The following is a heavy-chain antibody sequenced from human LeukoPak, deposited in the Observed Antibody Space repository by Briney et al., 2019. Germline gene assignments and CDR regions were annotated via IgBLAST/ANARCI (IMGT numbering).Heavy chain of an antibody. CDR3: TRERRGYGGAFDI. D-gene: IGHD5-18*01. J-gene: IGHJ3*02. V-gene: IGHV3-30*02. CDR2: IRYDGNNK. Sequence: GGSLRLSCAVSGLTFSSYGMHWVRQAPGKGLEWVAFIRYDGNNKYYADSVKGRFTISRDNSKNTLYLQMNSLRAEDTAVYYCTRERRGYGGAFDIWGQGTMVTVSS. CDR1: GLTFSSYG.